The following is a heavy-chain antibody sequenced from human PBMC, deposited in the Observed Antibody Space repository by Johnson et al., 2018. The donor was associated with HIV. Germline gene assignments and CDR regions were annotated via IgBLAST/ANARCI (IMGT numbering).Heavy chain of an antibody. CDR1: DFTFTNNA. CDR2: IKYDGSGK. Sequence: VQLVESGGGVVQPGRSLRLSCAASDFTFTNNAIHWVRQAPGKGLEWVAGIKYDGSGKFCVDSVKGRFTISRDNAKDSLFLQMNSLRAEDTAVYYCARDRGAARDAFDIWGQGTMVTVSS. J-gene: IGHJ3*02. V-gene: IGHV3-7*03. D-gene: IGHD6-6*01. CDR3: ARDRGAARDAFDI.